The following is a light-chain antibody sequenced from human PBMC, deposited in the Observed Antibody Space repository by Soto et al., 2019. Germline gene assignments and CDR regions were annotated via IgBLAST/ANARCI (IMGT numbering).Light chain of an antibody. CDR1: SSNIGNNY. CDR2: DNN. V-gene: IGLV1-51*01. Sequence: VLTQPPSVSAAPGQKVTISRSRSSSNIGNNYLSWYQQLPGTAPKLLIYDNNKRPSGIPDRFSGSKSGTSATLGITGLQTGDEADYYCGKWDSSLSALYVFGTGTKVTVL. CDR3: GKWDSSLSALYV. J-gene: IGLJ1*01.